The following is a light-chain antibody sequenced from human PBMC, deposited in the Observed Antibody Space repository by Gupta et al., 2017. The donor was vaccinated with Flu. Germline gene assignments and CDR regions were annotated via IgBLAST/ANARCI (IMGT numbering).Light chain of an antibody. CDR3: QQDDNLPRT. V-gene: IGKV1-33*01. CDR1: QDISNY. J-gene: IGKJ2*01. Sequence: LSSLSASVGDRVTITCQASQDISNYLNWYQQKPGKAPKLPIYDASNLETGVPSRFSGSGSGTDFTFTISSLQPEDIATYYCQQDDNLPRTFGQGTKMEIK. CDR2: DAS.